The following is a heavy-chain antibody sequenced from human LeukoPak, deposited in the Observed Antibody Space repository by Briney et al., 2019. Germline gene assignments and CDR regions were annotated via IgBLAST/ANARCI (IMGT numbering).Heavy chain of an antibody. CDR3: AKRGDYGDYYFDY. CDR1: GFTFSSYA. J-gene: IGHJ4*02. V-gene: IGHV3-23*01. Sequence: PGGSLRLSCAASGFTFSSYAMSWVRQAPGKGLEWDSAISGSGGSTYYADSVKGRFTISRDNSKNTLYLQMNSLRAEDTAVYYCAKRGDYGDYYFDYWGQGTLVTVSS. CDR2: ISGSGGST. D-gene: IGHD4-17*01.